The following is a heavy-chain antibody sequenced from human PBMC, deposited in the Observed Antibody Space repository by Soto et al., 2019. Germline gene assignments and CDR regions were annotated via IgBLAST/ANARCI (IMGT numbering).Heavy chain of an antibody. V-gene: IGHV1-18*01. CDR2: ISAYSGNT. CDR3: ARGHYYDSSGDYGMDV. CDR1: GYTFTSYG. J-gene: IGHJ6*02. Sequence: ASVKVSCKASGYTFTSYGISWVRQAPGQGLEWMGWISAYSGNTNYAQKLQGRVTMTRNTSISTAYMELSSLRSEDTAVYYCARGHYYDSSGDYGMDVWGQGTTVTVSS. D-gene: IGHD3-22*01.